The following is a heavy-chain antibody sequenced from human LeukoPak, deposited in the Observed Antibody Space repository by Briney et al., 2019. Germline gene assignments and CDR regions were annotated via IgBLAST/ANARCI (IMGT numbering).Heavy chain of an antibody. J-gene: IGHJ4*02. CDR2: INPNSGGT. CDR3: ARIYCSSTSCCLLDY. CDR1: GYTFTGYY. D-gene: IGHD2-2*01. Sequence: ASVKVSCKASGYTFTGYYMHWVRRAPGQGLEWMGWINPNSGGTNYAQKFQGRVTMTRDTSISTAYMELSRLRSDDTAVYYCARIYCSSTSCCLLDYWGQGTLVTVSS. V-gene: IGHV1-2*02.